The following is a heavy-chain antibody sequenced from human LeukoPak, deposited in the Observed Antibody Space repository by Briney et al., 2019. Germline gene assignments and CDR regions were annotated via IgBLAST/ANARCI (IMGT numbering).Heavy chain of an antibody. J-gene: IGHJ3*02. CDR2: ISAYNGNT. Sequence: ASVKVSCKASGYTFTSYGISWVRQAPGQGLEWMGWISAYNGNTNYAQKLQGRVTMTTDTSTSTAYMELRSLRSDDTAVYYCAGAGGYYDSSGYITYDAFDIWGQGTMVTVSS. CDR1: GYTFTSYG. V-gene: IGHV1-18*01. CDR3: AGAGGYYDSSGYITYDAFDI. D-gene: IGHD3-22*01.